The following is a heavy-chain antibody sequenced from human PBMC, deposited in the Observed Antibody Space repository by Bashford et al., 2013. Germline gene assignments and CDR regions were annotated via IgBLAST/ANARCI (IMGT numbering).Heavy chain of an antibody. Sequence: GESLKISCKGSGYSFTSYWIGWVRQMPGKGLEWMGIIYPGDSDTRYSPSFQGQVTISADKSISTAYLQWSSLKASDTAMYYCATRKVVPAATIPGWAFDIWGQGTMVTVSS. D-gene: IGHD2-2*01. V-gene: IGHV5-51*01. CDR2: IYPGDSDT. J-gene: IGHJ3*02. CDR3: ATRKVVPAATIPGWAFDI. CDR1: GYSFTSYW.